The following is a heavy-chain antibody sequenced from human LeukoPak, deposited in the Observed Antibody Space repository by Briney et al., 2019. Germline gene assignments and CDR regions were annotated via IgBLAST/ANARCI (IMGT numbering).Heavy chain of an antibody. CDR1: GYTFTSYD. V-gene: IGHV1-8*03. J-gene: IGHJ6*03. D-gene: IGHD1-7*01. Sequence: ASVKVSCKASGYTFTSYDINWVRQATGQGLEWMGWMNPNSGNTGYAQKFQGRVTITRNTSISTAYMELSSLRSEDTAVYYCARGNWNYFLGYYYYMDVWGKGTTVTISS. CDR3: ARGNWNYFLGYYYYMDV. CDR2: MNPNSGNT.